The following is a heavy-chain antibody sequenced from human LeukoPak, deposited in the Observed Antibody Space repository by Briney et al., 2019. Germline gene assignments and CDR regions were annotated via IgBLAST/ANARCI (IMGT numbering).Heavy chain of an antibody. Sequence: SETLSLTCAVYGGSFSGYYWSWIRQPPGKGPEWIGEINHSGSTNYNPSLKSRVTISVDTSKNQFSLKLSSVTAADTAVYYCARKGSVFSYYYDSSGYWDYFDYWGQGTLVTVSS. J-gene: IGHJ4*02. CDR3: ARKGSVFSYYYDSSGYWDYFDY. CDR1: GGSFSGYY. V-gene: IGHV4-34*01. CDR2: INHSGST. D-gene: IGHD3-22*01.